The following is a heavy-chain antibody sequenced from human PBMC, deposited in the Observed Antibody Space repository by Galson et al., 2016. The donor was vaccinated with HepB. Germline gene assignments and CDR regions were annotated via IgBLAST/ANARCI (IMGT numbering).Heavy chain of an antibody. J-gene: IGHJ4*01. V-gene: IGHV3-30*04. CDR1: GFTFTSYA. D-gene: IGHD1-7*01. CDR2: ISYDGSNQ. CDR3: ARDGAPFNWNWNFDY. Sequence: SLRLSCATSGFTFTSYAIHWVRQAPGKGLEWVAVISYDGSNQFCADSVRGRFTISRDNSENTLYLQINSLKSEDTAVYYCARDGAPFNWNWNFDYWGHGTLVTVSS.